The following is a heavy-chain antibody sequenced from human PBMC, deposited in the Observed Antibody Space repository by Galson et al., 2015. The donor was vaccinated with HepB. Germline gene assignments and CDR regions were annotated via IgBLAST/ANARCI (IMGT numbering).Heavy chain of an antibody. J-gene: IGHJ4*02. CDR2: ISYDGSNK. CDR1: GFTFSSYA. V-gene: IGHV3-30*04. Sequence: SLRLSCAASGFTFSSYAMHWVRQAPGKGLEWVAVISYDGSNKYYADSVKGRFTISRDNSKNTLYLQMNSLRAEDTAVYYCATSPRTTRIQLPLDYWGQGTLVTVSS. D-gene: IGHD5-18*01. CDR3: ATSPRTTRIQLPLDY.